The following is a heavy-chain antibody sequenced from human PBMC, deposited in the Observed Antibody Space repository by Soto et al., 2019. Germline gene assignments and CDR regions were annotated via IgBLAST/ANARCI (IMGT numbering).Heavy chain of an antibody. CDR1: GFILSDCA. V-gene: IGHV3-48*01. CDR3: ARVLSWGSNWYYYMDV. Sequence: EVQLVESGGGLVQPGGSLRLSCATSGFILSDCAMNWVRQAPGKGLEWVSYISSSSSVIDYADSVKGRFTVSRDNARNPLYRQRSSLRAEDTAVYYCARVLSWGSNWYYYMDVWGKGTTVTVSS. D-gene: IGHD7-27*01. J-gene: IGHJ6*03. CDR2: ISSSSSVI.